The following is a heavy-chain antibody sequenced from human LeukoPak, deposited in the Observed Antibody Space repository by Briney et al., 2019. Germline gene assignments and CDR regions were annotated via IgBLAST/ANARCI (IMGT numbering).Heavy chain of an antibody. V-gene: IGHV3-23*01. J-gene: IGHJ4*02. Sequence: GESLRLPCAASGFIFSSYAMLWARQAPGKGLEWVSNISGSGGSTYYPDSGKGRFTISRDNSKNTLYLQINGLRAEDTALYSCAKDYCSGGSCYSGLDYWGQGTLVTVSS. D-gene: IGHD2-15*01. CDR3: AKDYCSGGSCYSGLDY. CDR1: GFIFSSYA. CDR2: ISGSGGST.